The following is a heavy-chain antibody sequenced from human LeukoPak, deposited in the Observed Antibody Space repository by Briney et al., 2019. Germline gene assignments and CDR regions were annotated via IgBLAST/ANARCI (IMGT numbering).Heavy chain of an antibody. CDR2: ISPSGDIT. Sequence: PGGSLRLSCAASGFTFSTYGMNWVRQAPGKGLEWVSGISPSGDITYYADSVKGRFTISRDNAKNSLYLQMNSLRAEDTAVYYCARGGSTMIVVRGWFDPWGQGTLVTVSS. D-gene: IGHD3-22*01. V-gene: IGHV3-21*04. J-gene: IGHJ5*02. CDR3: ARGGSTMIVVRGWFDP. CDR1: GFTFSTYG.